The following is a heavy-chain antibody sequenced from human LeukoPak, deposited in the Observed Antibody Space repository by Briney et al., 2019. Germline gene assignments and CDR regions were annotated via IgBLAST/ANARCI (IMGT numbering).Heavy chain of an antibody. Sequence: SETLSLTCAVYGGSFSGYYWSWIRQPPEKGLEWIGEINHSGSTNYNPSLKSRVTISVDTSKNQFSLKLSSVTAADTAVYYCARLSTGYGSGWYQGSWFDPWGQGTLVTVSS. CDR3: ARLSTGYGSGWYQGSWFDP. J-gene: IGHJ5*02. D-gene: IGHD6-19*01. V-gene: IGHV4-34*01. CDR2: INHSGST. CDR1: GGSFSGYY.